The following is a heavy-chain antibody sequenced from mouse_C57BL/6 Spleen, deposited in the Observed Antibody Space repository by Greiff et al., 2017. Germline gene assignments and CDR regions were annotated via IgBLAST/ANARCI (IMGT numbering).Heavy chain of an antibody. J-gene: IGHJ4*01. CDR2: IRLKSDNYAT. Sequence: EVQLQESGGGLVQPGGSMKLSCVASGFTFSNYWMNWVRQSPEKGLEWVAQIRLKSDNYATHYAESVKGRFTISRDDSKSSVYLQMNNLRAEDTGIYYCTGGYYSNPYYAMDYWGQGTSVTVSS. V-gene: IGHV6-3*01. CDR1: GFTFSNYW. CDR3: TGGYYSNPYYAMDY. D-gene: IGHD2-5*01.